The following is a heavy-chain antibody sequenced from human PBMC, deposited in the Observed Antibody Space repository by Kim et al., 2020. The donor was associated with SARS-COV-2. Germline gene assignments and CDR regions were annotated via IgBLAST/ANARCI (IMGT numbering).Heavy chain of an antibody. CDR1: GGSFSGYY. CDR3: ARRTTEWELPPGVRGYYYYYMDV. J-gene: IGHJ6*03. CDR2: INHSGST. Sequence: SETLSLTCAVYGGSFSGYYWSWIRQPPGKGLEWIGEINHSGSTNYNPSLKSRVTISVDTSKNQFSLKLSSVTAADTAVYYCARRTTEWELPPGVRGYYYYYMDVWGKGTTVTVSS. V-gene: IGHV4-34*01. D-gene: IGHD1-26*01.